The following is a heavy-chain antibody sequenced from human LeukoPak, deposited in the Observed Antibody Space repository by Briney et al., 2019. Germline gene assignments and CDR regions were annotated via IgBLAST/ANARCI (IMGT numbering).Heavy chain of an antibody. CDR1: GGSVSSGSYY. CDR3: ARAGIVGARKGAFDI. CDR2: IYYSGST. D-gene: IGHD1-26*01. V-gene: IGHV4-61*01. Sequence: SETLSLTCTVSGGSVSSGSYYWSWIRQPPGKGLEYIGYIYYSGSTNYNPSLKSRVTISVDTSKNQFSLKLSSVTAADTAVYYCARAGIVGARKGAFDIWGQGTMVTVSS. J-gene: IGHJ3*02.